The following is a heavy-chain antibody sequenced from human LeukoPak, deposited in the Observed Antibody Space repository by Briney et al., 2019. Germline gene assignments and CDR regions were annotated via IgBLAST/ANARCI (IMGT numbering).Heavy chain of an antibody. CDR2: MNPNSGNT. CDR3: ARVPGGLWSRALGTGSASYFDY. V-gene: IGHV1-8*01. CDR1: GYTFTSYD. Sequence: GASVKVSCKASGYTFTSYDINWVRQATGQGLEWMGWMNPNSGNTGYAQKFQGRVTMTRNTSISTAYMELSSLRSEDTAVYYCARVPGGLWSRALGTGSASYFDYWGQGTLVTASS. D-gene: IGHD5-18*01. J-gene: IGHJ4*02.